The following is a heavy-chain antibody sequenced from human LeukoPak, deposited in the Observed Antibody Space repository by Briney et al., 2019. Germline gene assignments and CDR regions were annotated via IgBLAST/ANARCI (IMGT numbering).Heavy chain of an antibody. CDR2: IYTSGST. CDR1: GGSFSGYY. CDR3: ASLGEGPDAFDI. Sequence: SETLSLTCAVYGGSFSGYYWSWIRQPPGKGLEWIGRIYTSGSTNYNPSLKSRVTMSVDTSKNQFSLKLSSVTAADTAVYYCASLGEGPDAFDIWGQGTMVTVSS. V-gene: IGHV4-59*10. D-gene: IGHD3-10*01. J-gene: IGHJ3*02.